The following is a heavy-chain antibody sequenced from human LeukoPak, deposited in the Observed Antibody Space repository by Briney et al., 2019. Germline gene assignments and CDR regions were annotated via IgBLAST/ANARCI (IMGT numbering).Heavy chain of an antibody. J-gene: IGHJ4*02. CDR3: AKHSHDGSAPYYEVQLDY. CDR1: GFTFTSFA. D-gene: IGHD3-22*01. Sequence: PGGSLRLSCAASGFTFTSFAMSWVRQAPGQGLEWFSTISRSGVATYYANSVKGRFTISRDNSKNTVYLQMHSLRAEDTAIYYCAKHSHDGSAPYYEVQLDYWGQGTLVTVSS. CDR2: ISRSGVAT. V-gene: IGHV3-23*01.